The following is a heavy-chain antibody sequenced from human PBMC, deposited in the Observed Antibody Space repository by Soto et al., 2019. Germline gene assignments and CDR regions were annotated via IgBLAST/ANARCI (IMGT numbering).Heavy chain of an antibody. CDR2: ISGSGGST. V-gene: IGHV3-23*01. D-gene: IGHD2-2*01. CDR3: AKDRYCSSTRCHQAFDY. Sequence: GGSLRVSCAAAGGDFSSYASSWVRKDTGKGLEWVSVISGSGGSTFYADSVQGRFTISRDSSKNTLYLQLNVLRAEDTAIYYCAKDRYCSSTRCHQAFDYWGQGILVTIS. CDR1: GGDFSSYA. J-gene: IGHJ4*02.